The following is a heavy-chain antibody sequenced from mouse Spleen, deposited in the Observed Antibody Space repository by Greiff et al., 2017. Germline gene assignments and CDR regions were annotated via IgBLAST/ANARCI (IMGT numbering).Heavy chain of an antibody. V-gene: IGHV5-9-3*01. D-gene: IGHD1-1*01. CDR3: ARQRRNYYGSSYFAY. Sequence: EVQVVESGGGLVKPGGSLKLSCAASGFTFSSYAMSWVRQTPEKRLEWVATISSGGSYTYYPDSVKGRFTISRDNAKNTLYLQMSSLRSEDTAMYYCARQRRNYYGSSYFAYWGQGTLVTVSA. CDR1: GFTFSSYA. J-gene: IGHJ3*01. CDR2: ISSGGSYT.